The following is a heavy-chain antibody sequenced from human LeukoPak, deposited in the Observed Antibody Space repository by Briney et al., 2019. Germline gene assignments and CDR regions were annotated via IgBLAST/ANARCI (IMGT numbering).Heavy chain of an antibody. CDR3: ARDPFCSSASCYGWFDP. J-gene: IGHJ5*02. CDR1: GFTFSNYA. CDR2: ISSSGRYT. V-gene: IGHV3-21*01. Sequence: GVLRLSCAASGFTFSNYAMNWVRQAPGKGLEWVSSISSSGRYTNYADSVKGRFTISRDNAKNTLYLQMNSLRAEDTAVYYCARDPFCSSASCYGWFDPWGQGTLVTVSS. D-gene: IGHD2-2*01.